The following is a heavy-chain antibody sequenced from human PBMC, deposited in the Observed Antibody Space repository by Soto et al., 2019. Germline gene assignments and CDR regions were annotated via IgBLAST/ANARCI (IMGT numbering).Heavy chain of an antibody. J-gene: IGHJ4*02. CDR3: ARGPPTGSGYPDY. D-gene: IGHD3-22*01. V-gene: IGHV1-3*01. Sequence: GASVKVSCKASGYTFTAYAIHWVRQAPGQRLEWMGWINAGNGNTKYSQKFQGGVAITRDTSASTAYMELSSLRSEDTAVYYCARGPPTGSGYPDYWGQGTLVTVSS. CDR2: INAGNGNT. CDR1: GYTFTAYA.